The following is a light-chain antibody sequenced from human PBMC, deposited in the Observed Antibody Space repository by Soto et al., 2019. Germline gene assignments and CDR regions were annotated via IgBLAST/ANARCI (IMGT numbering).Light chain of an antibody. V-gene: IGLV3-1*01. Sequence: SSELTQPPSVSVSPGQTASITCSGDKLGDKYACWYQQKPGQSSVLVIYQDSKRPSGIPERFSGSNSGNTATLTISGTQAMDEADYYCQAWDSSTALVFGGGTKLTVL. CDR3: QAWDSSTALV. CDR2: QDS. CDR1: KLGDKY. J-gene: IGLJ2*01.